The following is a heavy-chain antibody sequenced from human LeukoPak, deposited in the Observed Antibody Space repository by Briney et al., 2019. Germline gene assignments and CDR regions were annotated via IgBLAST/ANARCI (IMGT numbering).Heavy chain of an antibody. Sequence: SSVKVSCKASGYTFTGYYMHWVRQAPGPRLEWMGWINPNSGGTNYAQKFQGRVTMTRDTSISTAYMELSRLRSDDTAVYYCARDGVGYYDSSGYYYFQHWGQGTLVTVSS. CDR2: INPNSGGT. CDR3: ARDGVGYYDSSGYYYFQH. V-gene: IGHV1-2*02. D-gene: IGHD3-22*01. J-gene: IGHJ1*01. CDR1: GYTFTGYY.